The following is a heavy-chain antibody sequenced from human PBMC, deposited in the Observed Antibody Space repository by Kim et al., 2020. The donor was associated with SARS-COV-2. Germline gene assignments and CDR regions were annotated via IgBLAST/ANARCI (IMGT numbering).Heavy chain of an antibody. CDR2: IYYSGST. CDR1: GGSISSYY. CDR3: ARADYYDSSGPESYWYFDL. D-gene: IGHD3-22*01. Sequence: SETLSLTCTVSGGSISSYYWSWIRQPPGKGLEWIWYIYYSGSTNYNPSLKSRVTISVDTSKNQFSLKLSSVTAADTAVYYCARADYYDSSGPESYWYFDLWGRGTLVTVSS. V-gene: IGHV4-59*13. J-gene: IGHJ2*01.